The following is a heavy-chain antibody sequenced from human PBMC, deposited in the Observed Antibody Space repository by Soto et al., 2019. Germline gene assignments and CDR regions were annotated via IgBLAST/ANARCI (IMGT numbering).Heavy chain of an antibody. CDR3: ARVGDILTNDAFDI. CDR1: VFTFSIYE. CDR2: ISSSGSTI. Sequence: RGALLVACAASVFTFSIYEMNWVRQAPGKGLEWVSYISSSGSTIYYADSVKGRFTISRDNAKNSLYLQMNSLRAEDTAVYYCARVGDILTNDAFDIWGQGTMVTVSS. V-gene: IGHV3-48*03. D-gene: IGHD3-9*01. J-gene: IGHJ3*02.